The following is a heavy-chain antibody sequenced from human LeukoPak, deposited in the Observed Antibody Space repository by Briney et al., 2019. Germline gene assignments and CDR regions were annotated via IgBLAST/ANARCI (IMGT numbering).Heavy chain of an antibody. CDR2: ISGSGGST. CDR3: AKDLSGGTYYDILTGDYTLSPYFDY. V-gene: IGHV3-23*01. D-gene: IGHD3-9*01. Sequence: GGSLRLSCAASGFTFSSYAMSWVRQAPGKGLEWVSAISGSGGSTYYADSVKGRFTISRDNSKNTLYLQMNSLRAEDTAVYYCAKDLSGGTYYDILTGDYTLSPYFDYWGQGTLVTVSS. CDR1: GFTFSSYA. J-gene: IGHJ4*02.